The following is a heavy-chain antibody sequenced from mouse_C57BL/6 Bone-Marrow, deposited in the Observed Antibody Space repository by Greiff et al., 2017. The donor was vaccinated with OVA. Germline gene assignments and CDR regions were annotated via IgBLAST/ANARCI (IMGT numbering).Heavy chain of an antibody. Sequence: QVQLQQPGAELVKPGASVKLSCKASGYTFTSYWMHWVKQRPGQGLEWIGMIHPNSGSTNYNEKFKSKATLTVDKSSSTAYMQLSSLTSEDSAVSYCARSFYDVYSCDAMDYWGQGASVTVSS. J-gene: IGHJ4*01. CDR1: GYTFTSYW. V-gene: IGHV1-64*01. CDR2: IHPNSGST. D-gene: IGHD2-3*01. CDR3: ARSFYDVYSCDAMDY.